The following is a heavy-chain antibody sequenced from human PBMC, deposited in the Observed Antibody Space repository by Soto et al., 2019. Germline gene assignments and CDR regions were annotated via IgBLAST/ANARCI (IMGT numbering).Heavy chain of an antibody. J-gene: IGHJ6*02. D-gene: IGHD4-17*01. CDR2: IRGNNGDT. Sequence: PGGSLRLSCAASGFTFSFCAMSWVRQAPGKGLEWVSSIRGNNGDTYYADSVKGRFTISRDNSKNTLYLQMNSLRAEDTAVYYCARERFPSYGDYYGMDVWGQGTTVTVSS. CDR1: GFTFSFCA. CDR3: ARERFPSYGDYYGMDV. V-gene: IGHV3-23*01.